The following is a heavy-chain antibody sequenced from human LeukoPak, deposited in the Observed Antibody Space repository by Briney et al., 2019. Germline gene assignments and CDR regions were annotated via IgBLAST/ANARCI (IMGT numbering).Heavy chain of an antibody. J-gene: IGHJ4*02. CDR2: ISSSSTYI. V-gene: IGHV3-21*01. D-gene: IGHD5-18*01. Sequence: GGSLRLSCAASGFTFSSYSMNWVRQAPGKGLEWVSSISSSSTYIYYADSVKGRFAISRDNAKNSLYLQMNSLRAEDKAVYYCAVSGYSYGQDYWGQGTLVTVSS. CDR1: GFTFSSYS. CDR3: AVSGYSYGQDY.